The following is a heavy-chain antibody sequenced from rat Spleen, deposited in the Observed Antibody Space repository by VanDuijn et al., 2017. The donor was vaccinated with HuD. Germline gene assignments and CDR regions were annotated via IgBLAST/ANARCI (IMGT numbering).Heavy chain of an antibody. CDR1: GFSLTSDG. J-gene: IGHJ2*01. V-gene: IGHV2S12*01. CDR2: VSSGGNT. CDR3: ARANRESYAHFDY. D-gene: IGHD1-12*01. Sequence: QVQLKESGPGLVQPSQTLSLTCTVSGFSLTSDGVSWVRQPPGKGLEWIAAVSSGGNTYYDSTLKSRLSTSRDTSKSQVFLKMNSLQTEDTATYYCARANRESYAHFDYWGQGVTVTVSS.